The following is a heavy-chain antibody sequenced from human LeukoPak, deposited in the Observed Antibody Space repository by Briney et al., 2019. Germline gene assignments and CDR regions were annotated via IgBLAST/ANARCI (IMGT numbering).Heavy chain of an antibody. Sequence: GESLRISCKGSGYSFISYWISWVRQMPGKGLEWMGRIDPSDSYTNYSPSFQGHVTISADKSISTAYLQWSSLKASDTAIYCCARQGSSSLGYWGQGTLVAVSS. V-gene: IGHV5-10-1*01. D-gene: IGHD6-6*01. CDR3: ARQGSSSLGY. CDR2: IDPSDSYT. CDR1: GYSFISYW. J-gene: IGHJ4*02.